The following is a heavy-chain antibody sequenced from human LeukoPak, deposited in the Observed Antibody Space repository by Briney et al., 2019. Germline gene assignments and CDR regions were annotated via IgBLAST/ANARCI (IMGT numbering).Heavy chain of an antibody. CDR3: ARQYDFWSGVGSYFDY. D-gene: IGHD3-3*01. V-gene: IGHV4-30-4*08. J-gene: IGHJ4*02. Sequence: KPSQTLSLTCTVSGGSISSGDYYWSWIRQPPGKGLEWIGYIYYSGSTYYNPSLKSRVTISVDTSKNYFSLKLSSVTAAHTAVYYCARQYDFWSGVGSYFDYWGQGTLVTVSS. CDR2: IYYSGST. CDR1: GGSISSGDYY.